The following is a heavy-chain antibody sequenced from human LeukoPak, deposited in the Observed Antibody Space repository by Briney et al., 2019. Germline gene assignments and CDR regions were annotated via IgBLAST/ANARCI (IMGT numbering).Heavy chain of an antibody. CDR1: GGTFSSYA. Sequence: ASVKVSCKASGGTFSSYAISWVRQAPGQGLEWMGRIIPIFCTANYAQKFQGRVTITTDESTSTAYMELSSLRSEDTAVYYCASQPLRRNSSGPPQEFDYWGQGTLVTVSS. D-gene: IGHD3-22*01. CDR3: ASQPLRRNSSGPPQEFDY. J-gene: IGHJ4*02. V-gene: IGHV1-69*05. CDR2: IIPIFCTA.